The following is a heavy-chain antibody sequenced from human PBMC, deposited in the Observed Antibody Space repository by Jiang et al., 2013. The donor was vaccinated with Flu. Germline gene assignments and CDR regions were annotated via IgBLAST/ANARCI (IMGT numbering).Heavy chain of an antibody. CDR1: GFTFTSYA. CDR2: ISGSGYST. D-gene: IGHD3-16*02. V-gene: IGHV3-23*01. J-gene: IGHJ4*02. Sequence: GFTFTSYAMSWVRQAPGKGLEWVSAISGSGYSTFYADSVKGHFTISRDNSKNTLYLHMNSLRAEDTAVYYCAKTQRMITFGGVIVPFDYWGQGTLVTVSS. CDR3: AKTQRMITFGGVIVPFDY.